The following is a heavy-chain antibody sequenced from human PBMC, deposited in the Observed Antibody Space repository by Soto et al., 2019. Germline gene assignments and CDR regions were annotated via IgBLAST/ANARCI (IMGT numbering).Heavy chain of an antibody. Sequence: ASVKVSCKASGYTFTSYDINWVRQATGQGLEWMGWMNPNSGNTGYAQKFQGRVTMTRNTSISTAYMELSSLRSEDTAVYYCARSPRYFDWQYYYYYGMDVWGQGTTVTVSS. J-gene: IGHJ6*02. CDR1: GYTFTSYD. CDR2: MNPNSGNT. V-gene: IGHV1-8*01. D-gene: IGHD3-9*01. CDR3: ARSPRYFDWQYYYYYGMDV.